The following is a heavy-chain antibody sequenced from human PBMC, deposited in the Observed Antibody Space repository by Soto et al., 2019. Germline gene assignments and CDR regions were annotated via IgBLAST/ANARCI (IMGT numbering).Heavy chain of an antibody. Sequence: GGSLRLSCAGSGFTFSDYYMIWIRQAPGKGLEWVSYINTLSSAIYYADSVKVRFTISRDNAKNSLYLQMKSRRAEDTAVYYCARRLQWQLRPLDSWGRGTLVTVSS. CDR2: INTLSSAI. V-gene: IGHV3-11*01. CDR1: GFTFSDYY. CDR3: ARRLQWQLRPLDS. J-gene: IGHJ4*02. D-gene: IGHD6-19*01.